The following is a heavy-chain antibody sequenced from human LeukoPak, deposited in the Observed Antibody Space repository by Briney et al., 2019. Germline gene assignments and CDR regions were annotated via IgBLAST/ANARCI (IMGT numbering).Heavy chain of an antibody. J-gene: IGHJ4*02. D-gene: IGHD3-16*01. CDR2: MNPNSGNT. V-gene: IGHV1-8*03. CDR1: GYTFTSYD. CDR3: ARGVGGY. Sequence: ASVKVSCKASGYTFTSYDINWVRQATGQGREWMGWMNPNSGNTGYAQKFQGRVPITRDTSISAVYMELSSLRSEDTAVYYCARGVGGYWGQGTLVTVSS.